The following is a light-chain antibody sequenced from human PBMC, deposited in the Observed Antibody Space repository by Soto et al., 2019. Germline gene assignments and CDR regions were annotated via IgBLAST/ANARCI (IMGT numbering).Light chain of an antibody. J-gene: IGKJ3*01. Sequence: EIVLTQSPATLSLSPGERATLSCRASQSVSNYLAWYQQKPGQAPRLLIYDASNRATGIPARFSGSGSGTDFTLTISSLEPEDFAVYYCQQRSNWPPFTFGPGTKVDVK. CDR3: QQRSNWPPFT. V-gene: IGKV3-11*01. CDR2: DAS. CDR1: QSVSNY.